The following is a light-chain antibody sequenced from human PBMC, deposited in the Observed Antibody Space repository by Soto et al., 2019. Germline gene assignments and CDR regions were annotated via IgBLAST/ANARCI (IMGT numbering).Light chain of an antibody. J-gene: IGKJ1*01. CDR2: LGS. CDR1: QSLLHSNGYNY. Sequence: DIVMTQSPLSLPVTPGEPASISCRSSQSLLHSNGYNYLDWYLQKPGQSPQLLIYLGSNRASGVTVRFSGSGSGTDFTLKISRVEAEDVGVYYCMQPLQSWTFGQGTKVEIK. V-gene: IGKV2-28*01. CDR3: MQPLQSWT.